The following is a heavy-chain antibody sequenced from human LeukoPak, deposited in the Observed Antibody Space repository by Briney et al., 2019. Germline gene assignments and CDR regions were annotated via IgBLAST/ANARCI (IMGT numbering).Heavy chain of an antibody. J-gene: IGHJ4*02. CDR3: ASRAFRSMWELPYFDY. V-gene: IGHV4-39*07. CDR1: GGSISSSSYY. Sequence: SETLSLTCTVSGGSISSSSYYWGWIRQPPGKGLEWIGEINHSGSTNYNPSLKSRVTISVDTSKNQFSLKLSSVTAADTAVYYCASRAFRSMWELPYFDYWGQGTLVTVSS. D-gene: IGHD1-26*01. CDR2: INHSGST.